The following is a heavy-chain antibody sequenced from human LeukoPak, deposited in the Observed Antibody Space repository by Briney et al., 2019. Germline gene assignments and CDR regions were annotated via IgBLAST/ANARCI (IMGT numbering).Heavy chain of an antibody. J-gene: IGHJ6*02. V-gene: IGHV3-11*06. CDR2: ITNRGTYT. D-gene: IGHD3-10*01. CDR1: GCTFSDCY. Sequence: PGGSLRLSCTASGCTFSDCYMSWIRQAPGKGLEWVSYITNRGTYTNYADSVKGRFTISRDNAKNSLFLQMNNLGAEDTAVYYCAVALSGSYVYYHTMDVWGQGTTVTVSS. CDR3: AVALSGSYVYYHTMDV.